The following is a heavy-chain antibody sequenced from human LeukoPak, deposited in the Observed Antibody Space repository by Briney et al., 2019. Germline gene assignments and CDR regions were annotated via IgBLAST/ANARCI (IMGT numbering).Heavy chain of an antibody. J-gene: IGHJ4*02. CDR1: GYSFTNYW. Sequence: GESLKISCQGSGYSFTNYWIVWVRQMPGQVLEYMGIIHPGDSNTKYSPSFEGQVIISVDKSISTAYLQWSSLKASDSAIYYCARRRGDTVAGPDYWGQGTLVTVSS. D-gene: IGHD6-19*01. V-gene: IGHV5-51*01. CDR2: IHPGDSNT. CDR3: ARRRGDTVAGPDY.